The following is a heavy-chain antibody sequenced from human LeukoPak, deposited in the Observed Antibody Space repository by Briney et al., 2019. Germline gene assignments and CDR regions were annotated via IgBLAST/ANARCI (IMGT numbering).Heavy chain of an antibody. D-gene: IGHD3-22*01. Sequence: GASVKVSCKASGYAFTSYGITGVRQAPGQGVEWRGGLIPIYGSANYAQTFHGRLTITSDESTRTVYMELSSLRPEDSAVHYCAGFFYDNSGDAFDIWGQGTMVSVSS. CDR1: GYAFTSYG. J-gene: IGHJ3*02. V-gene: IGHV1-69*01. CDR3: AGFFYDNSGDAFDI. CDR2: LIPIYGSA.